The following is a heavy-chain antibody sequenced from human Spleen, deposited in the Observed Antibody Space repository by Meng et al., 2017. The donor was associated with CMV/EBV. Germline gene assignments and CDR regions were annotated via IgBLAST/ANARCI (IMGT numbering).Heavy chain of an antibody. Sequence: GESLKISCTASGFTFSNYAIHWVRQAPGKGLQWVAAISSDGNSKYYTDSLKGRISISRDNSRNTLYLQMSSLISEDTAVYYCAREALYSYDPEVLRNWFDPWGQGTLVTVSS. J-gene: IGHJ5*02. V-gene: IGHV3-30*10. CDR1: GFTFSNYA. CDR2: ISSDGNSK. D-gene: IGHD5-18*01. CDR3: AREALYSYDPEVLRNWFDP.